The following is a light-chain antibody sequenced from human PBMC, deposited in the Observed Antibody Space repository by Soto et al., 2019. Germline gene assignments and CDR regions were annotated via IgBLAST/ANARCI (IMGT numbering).Light chain of an antibody. J-gene: IGKJ1*01. Sequence: IVLTQSPGTLASSPWGRVTRSCRASQIVSGGKLAWYQQQPGQAPRLLIYGSSSRASAVPDRFSGSGSGTNFTLTISRLEPEDFAVYYCQQYGSSPGTFGQGTKVDIK. V-gene: IGKV3-20*01. CDR3: QQYGSSPGT. CDR1: QIVSGGK. CDR2: GSS.